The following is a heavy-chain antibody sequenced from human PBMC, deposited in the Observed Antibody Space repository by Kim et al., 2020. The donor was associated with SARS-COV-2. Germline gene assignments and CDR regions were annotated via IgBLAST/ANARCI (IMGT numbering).Heavy chain of an antibody. Sequence: GGSLRLSCAASGFTFSSYAMHWVRQAPGKGLEWVAVISYDGSNKYYADSVKGRFTISRDNSKNTLYLQMNSLRAEDTAVYYCARDLGVTMVRGDPGDPTGGMDVWGQGTTVTVSS. J-gene: IGHJ6*02. V-gene: IGHV3-30*04. CDR2: ISYDGSNK. CDR1: GFTFSSYA. CDR3: ARDLGVTMVRGDPGDPTGGMDV. D-gene: IGHD3-10*01.